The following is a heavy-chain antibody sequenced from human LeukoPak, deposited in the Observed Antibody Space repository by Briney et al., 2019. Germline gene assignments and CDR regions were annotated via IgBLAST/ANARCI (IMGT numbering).Heavy chain of an antibody. D-gene: IGHD3-3*01. J-gene: IGHJ6*03. CDR1: GYTFTSYD. V-gene: IGHV1-8*01. Sequence: ASVKVPCKASGYTFTSYDINWVRQATGQGLEWMGWMNPNSGNTGYAQKFQGRVTMTRNTSISTAYMELSSLRSEDTAVYYCARGLRFLEWLLLDYYYYMDVWGKGTTVTVSS. CDR3: ARGLRFLEWLLLDYYYYMDV. CDR2: MNPNSGNT.